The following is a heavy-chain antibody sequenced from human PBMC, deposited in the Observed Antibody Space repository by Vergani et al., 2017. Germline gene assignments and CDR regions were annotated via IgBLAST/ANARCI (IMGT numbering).Heavy chain of an antibody. V-gene: IGHV3-48*03. Sequence: EVQLVESGGGLVQPGGSLRLSCAASGFTFSSYEMNWVRQAPGKGLEWVSYISSSGSTIYYADSWKGRFTISRDNAKNSLYLQLNSLRAEDTAVYYCARVYSSSWVDAFDIWGQGTMVTVSS. CDR2: ISSSGSTI. D-gene: IGHD6-13*01. CDR3: ARVYSSSWVDAFDI. CDR1: GFTFSSYE. J-gene: IGHJ3*02.